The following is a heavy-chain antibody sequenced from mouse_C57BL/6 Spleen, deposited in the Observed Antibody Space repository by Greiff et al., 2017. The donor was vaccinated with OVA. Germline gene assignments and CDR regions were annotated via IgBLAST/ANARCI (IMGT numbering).Heavy chain of an antibody. J-gene: IGHJ3*01. D-gene: IGHD2-5*01. V-gene: IGHV1-81*01. CDR3: ARSGSKGAWFAY. Sequence: VQLQQSGAELARPGASVKLSCKASGYTFTSYGISWVKQRTGQGLEWIGEIYPRSGNTYYNEKFKGKATLTADKSTSTAYMELRSLTSEDSAVYFWARSGSKGAWFAYWGQGTLVTVSA. CDR1: GYTFTSYG. CDR2: IYPRSGNT.